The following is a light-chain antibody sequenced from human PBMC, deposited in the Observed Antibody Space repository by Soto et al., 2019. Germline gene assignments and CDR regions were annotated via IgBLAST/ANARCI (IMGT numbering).Light chain of an antibody. Sequence: QSVLTQPPSVSAAPGPKVTISCSGGSFNIGNNYVSWYQQLPGTAPKLLIYDNNKRPSGIPDRFSGSKSGTSATLDITGLQTGDEADYYCGTWDSSLSAGVFGGGTKLTVL. CDR1: SFNIGNNY. CDR3: GTWDSSLSAGV. CDR2: DNN. J-gene: IGLJ3*02. V-gene: IGLV1-51*01.